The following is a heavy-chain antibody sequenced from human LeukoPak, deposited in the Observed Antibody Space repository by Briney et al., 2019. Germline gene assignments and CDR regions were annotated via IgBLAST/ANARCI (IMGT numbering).Heavy chain of an antibody. CDR2: ISGDGDTT. D-gene: IGHD3-10*01. Sequence: GGSLRLSCAASGFTFDDYALHWVRQVPGKGLEWVSLISGDGDTTYYADSVKGRFTISRDNSKNSLYLHMDSLRTEDTALYYCAKVAATTVRGVVYYFDYWGRGTLVTVSS. V-gene: IGHV3-43*02. CDR1: GFTFDDYA. J-gene: IGHJ4*02. CDR3: AKVAATTVRGVVYYFDY.